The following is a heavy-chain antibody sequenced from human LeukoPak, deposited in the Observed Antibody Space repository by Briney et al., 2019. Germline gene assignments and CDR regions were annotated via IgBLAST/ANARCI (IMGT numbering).Heavy chain of an antibody. CDR1: GYTLTELS. CDR3: ARDGNESGSGTFYSIGMDV. J-gene: IGHJ6*02. Sequence: ASVKVSCKVSGYTLTELSMHWVRQAPGKGLEWMGGFDPEDGEAIYAQKFQGRVTMTEDTSTDTAYMELSSLRSDDTAVYYCARDGNESGSGTFYSIGMDVWGHGTTVIVSS. D-gene: IGHD3-10*01. V-gene: IGHV1-24*01. CDR2: FDPEDGEA.